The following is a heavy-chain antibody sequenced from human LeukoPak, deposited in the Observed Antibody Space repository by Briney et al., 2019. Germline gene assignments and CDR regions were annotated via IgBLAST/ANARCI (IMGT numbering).Heavy chain of an antibody. CDR1: GFTFSSYG. J-gene: IGHJ3*02. CDR2: ISYDGSNK. V-gene: IGHV3-30*18. CDR3: AKIQRANPLHDAFDI. Sequence: PGGSLRLSCAASGFTFSSYGMHWVRQAPGKGLEWVAVISYDGSNKYYADSVKGRFTISRDNSKNTLYLQMNSLRAEDTAVYYCAKIQRANPLHDAFDIWGQGTMVTVSS. D-gene: IGHD1-26*01.